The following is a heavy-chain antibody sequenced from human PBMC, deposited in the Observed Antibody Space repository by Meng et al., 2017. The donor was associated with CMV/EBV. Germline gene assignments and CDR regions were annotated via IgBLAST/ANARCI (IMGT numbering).Heavy chain of an antibody. Sequence: LSLTCAASGFTFSDYYMSWIRQAPGKGLEWVSYISSSGSTIYYADSAKGRFTISRDNAKNSLYLQMNSLRAEDTAVYYCARVDSSGYYLTYWGQGTLVTVSS. V-gene: IGHV3-11*04. CDR3: ARVDSSGYYLTY. D-gene: IGHD3-22*01. J-gene: IGHJ4*02. CDR1: GFTFSDYY. CDR2: ISSSGSTI.